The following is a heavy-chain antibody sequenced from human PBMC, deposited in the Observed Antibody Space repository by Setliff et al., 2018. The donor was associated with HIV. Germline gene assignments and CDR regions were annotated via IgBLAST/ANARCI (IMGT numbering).Heavy chain of an antibody. D-gene: IGHD3-10*01. J-gene: IGHJ5*02. CDR1: GGSFSGYY. V-gene: IGHV4-34*01. Sequence: TLSLTCAVYGGSFSGYYWSWIRQSPGKGLEWIGEINHSGSTNYNPSLRSRVMISVDTSKNQFSLKLSAVTAADTAVYYCARDHVFGSRTGFDPWGPGILVTVSS. CDR3: ARDHVFGSRTGFDP. CDR2: INHSGST.